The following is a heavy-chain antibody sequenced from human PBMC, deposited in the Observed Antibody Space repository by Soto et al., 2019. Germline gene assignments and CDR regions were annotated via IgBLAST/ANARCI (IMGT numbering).Heavy chain of an antibody. V-gene: IGHV4-61*01. J-gene: IGHJ5*02. CDR2: IYYSGPS. Sequence: LSLTCTVSGGSVSRDSNFWSWIRQPPGKGLEWIGYIYYSGPSRYNPSLESRVTISIDSSKNQVSLTLTSVTAADTAVYYCARGYTHYDHWGRETLVTVSS. CDR1: GGSVSRDSNF. D-gene: IGHD5-12*01. CDR3: ARGYTHYDH.